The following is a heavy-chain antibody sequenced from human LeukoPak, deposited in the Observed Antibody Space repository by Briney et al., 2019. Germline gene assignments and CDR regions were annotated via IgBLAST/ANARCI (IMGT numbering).Heavy chain of an antibody. Sequence: GGSLRLSCTASGYTFGDYAMSRVRQAPGKGLEWVGFIRSKAYGGTTEYAGSVKGRFTISRDDSKSIAYLQMNSLKTEDTAVYYCTREGIDVDAFDIWGQGTMVTVSS. CDR3: TREGIDVDAFDI. D-gene: IGHD1-14*01. V-gene: IGHV3-49*04. CDR2: IRSKAYGGTT. CDR1: GYTFGDYA. J-gene: IGHJ3*02.